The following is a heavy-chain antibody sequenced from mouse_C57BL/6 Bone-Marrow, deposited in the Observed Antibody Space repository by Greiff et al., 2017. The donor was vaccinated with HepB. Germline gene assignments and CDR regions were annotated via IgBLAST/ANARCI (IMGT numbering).Heavy chain of an antibody. CDR1: EYEFPSHD. CDR3: ARYDYDAGFAY. V-gene: IGHV5-2*01. J-gene: IGHJ3*01. Sequence: EVKLVESGGGLVQPGESLKLSCESNEYEFPSHDMSWVRKTPENRMELVAAINSDGGSTYYPDTMERRVIISRDNTKKTLYLQMSSLRSEDTALYYCARYDYDAGFAYWGQGTLVTVSA. CDR2: INSDGGST. D-gene: IGHD2-4*01.